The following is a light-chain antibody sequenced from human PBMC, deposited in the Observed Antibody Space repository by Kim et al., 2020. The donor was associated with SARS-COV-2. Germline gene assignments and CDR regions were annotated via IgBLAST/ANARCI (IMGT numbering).Light chain of an antibody. CDR1: SSTIGAGYD. CDR3: QSYDSSLSGFVV. CDR2: DNS. Sequence: VTSPCTASSSTIGAGYDVHWYQQLPGTAPKLLIYDNSNRPSGVPDRFSGSKSGTSASLAITGLQAEDEADYYCQSYDSSLSGFVVFGGGTQLTVL. V-gene: IGLV1-40*01. J-gene: IGLJ2*01.